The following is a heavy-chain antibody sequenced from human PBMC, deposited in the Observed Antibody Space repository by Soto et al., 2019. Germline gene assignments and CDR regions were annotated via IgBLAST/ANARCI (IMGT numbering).Heavy chain of an antibody. V-gene: IGHV3-11*01. CDR1: GFSLRDHY. CDR3: ARGHYYGVDV. Sequence: LRLSCAASGFSLRDHYLAWIRQAPGKGLEWVSYISGSDATIYYGDPVKGRFTISRDSSKNSVFLQMNSLRGEDTAVYFCARGHYYGVDVWGQGTSVTVSS. D-gene: IGHD3-10*01. J-gene: IGHJ6*02. CDR2: ISGSDATI.